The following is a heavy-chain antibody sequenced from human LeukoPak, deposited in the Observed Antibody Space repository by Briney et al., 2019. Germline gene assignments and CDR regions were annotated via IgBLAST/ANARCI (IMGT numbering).Heavy chain of an antibody. CDR1: GFTFSSYA. Sequence: QPGASLRLSCAASGFTFSSYAMSWVRQAPGKGLEWVSAISGSGGSTYYADSVKGRFTISRDNSKNTLYLQMNSLRAEDTAVYYCAKRYCSSTSCYMGYFDYWGQGTLATVSS. V-gene: IGHV3-23*01. CDR3: AKRYCSSTSCYMGYFDY. J-gene: IGHJ4*02. CDR2: ISGSGGST. D-gene: IGHD2-2*02.